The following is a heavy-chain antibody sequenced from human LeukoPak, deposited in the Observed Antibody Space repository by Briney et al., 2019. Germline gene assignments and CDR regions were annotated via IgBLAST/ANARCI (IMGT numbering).Heavy chain of an antibody. CDR2: IYYSEST. D-gene: IGHD6-19*01. V-gene: IGHV4-59*08. J-gene: IGHJ4*02. CDR3: ARQGGWYSAFGY. Sequence: SETLSLTCTVSGDSIRSSHWSWIRQPPGKGLERIGYIYYSESTNYNPSLKSRVTISGDTSKNQFSLKLSSVTAADTAVYYCARQGGWYSAFGYWGQGTLVTVSS. CDR1: GDSIRSSH.